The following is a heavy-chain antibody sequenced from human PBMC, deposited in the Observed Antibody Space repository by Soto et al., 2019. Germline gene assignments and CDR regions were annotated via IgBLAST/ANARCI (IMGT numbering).Heavy chain of an antibody. J-gene: IGHJ5*02. D-gene: IGHD6-6*01. CDR3: ARSRGLAGRPLDL. Sequence: PGGSLRLSCAASGFTFDDFAMHWVRQAPGKGLEWVSGITWNSGDITYTGSVKGRFSISRDNAENSLYLHMNSLRPEDMAYYYCARSRGLAGRPLDLWGQGTLVTVSS. V-gene: IGHV3-9*03. CDR2: ITWNSGDI. CDR1: GFTFDDFA.